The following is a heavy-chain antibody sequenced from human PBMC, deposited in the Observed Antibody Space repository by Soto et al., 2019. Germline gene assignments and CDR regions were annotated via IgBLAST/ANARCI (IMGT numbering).Heavy chain of an antibody. Sequence: GASVKVSCKASGYTFTSYHMHWVRQAPGQGLEWMGIINPSGGSTSYAQKFQGRVTMTRDTSTSTVYMELSSLRSEDTAVYYCARETLGYYDILTGYSDEYYGMDVWGQGTTVTVSS. CDR3: ARETLGYYDILTGYSDEYYGMDV. CDR1: GYTFTSYH. D-gene: IGHD3-9*01. CDR2: INPSGGST. V-gene: IGHV1-46*01. J-gene: IGHJ6*02.